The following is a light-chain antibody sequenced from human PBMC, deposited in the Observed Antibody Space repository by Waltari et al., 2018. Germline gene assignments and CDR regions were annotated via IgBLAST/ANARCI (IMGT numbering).Light chain of an antibody. Sequence: QSALTQPRSVSGSPGQSVTISCTGTSSDVGGYNHVSWHQQHPGKAPKLMIYDVSKRPSGVPDRFSGSKSGNTASLTISGLQAEDEADYYCCSYAGSYTWVFGGGTKLTVL. CDR3: CSYAGSYTWV. CDR1: SSDVGGYNH. CDR2: DVS. V-gene: IGLV2-11*01. J-gene: IGLJ3*02.